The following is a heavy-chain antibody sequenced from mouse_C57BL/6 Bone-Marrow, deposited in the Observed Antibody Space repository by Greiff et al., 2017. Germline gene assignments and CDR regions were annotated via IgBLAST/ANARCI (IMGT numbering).Heavy chain of an antibody. Sequence: QVHLQQPGAELVKPGASVKLSCKASGYTFTSYWMQWVKQRPGQGLEWIGEIAPSDSYTNYNQKFKGKATLTVDTSSRTAYMQLSSLTSEDAAVYYCGSGLLWLHYYAMDDWGKGTSVTVSS. V-gene: IGHV1-50*01. CDR2: IAPSDSYT. J-gene: IGHJ4*01. D-gene: IGHD2-2*01. CDR3: GSGLLWLHYYAMDD. CDR1: GYTFTSYW.